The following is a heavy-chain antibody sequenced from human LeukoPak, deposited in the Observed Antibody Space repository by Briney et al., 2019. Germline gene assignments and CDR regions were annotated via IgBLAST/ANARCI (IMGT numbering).Heavy chain of an antibody. V-gene: IGHV4-39*01. Sequence: KPSETLSLTCTVSGGSISSSSYYWGWIRRPPGKGLEWIGTIYYIGSTYYNPSLKSRVTISVDTSKNLFSLKLSSVTAADTAVYYCARHRIAAADDAFEIWGQGTMITVSS. J-gene: IGHJ3*02. CDR1: GGSISSSSYY. CDR3: ARHRIAAADDAFEI. CDR2: IYYIGST. D-gene: IGHD6-6*01.